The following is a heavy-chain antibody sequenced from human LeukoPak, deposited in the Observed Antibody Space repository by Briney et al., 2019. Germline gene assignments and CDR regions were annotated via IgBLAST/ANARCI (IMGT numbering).Heavy chain of an antibody. J-gene: IGHJ4*02. V-gene: IGHV1-2*02. Sequence: ASVKVSCKASGYTFTGYYMHWVRQAPGQGLEWRGWINPNSGGTNYAQKFQGRVTMTRDTSISTAYMELSRLRSDDTAVYYCAAGGSSSWSYYFDYWGQGTLVTVSS. CDR3: AAGGSSSWSYYFDY. CDR1: GYTFTGYY. D-gene: IGHD6-13*01. CDR2: INPNSGGT.